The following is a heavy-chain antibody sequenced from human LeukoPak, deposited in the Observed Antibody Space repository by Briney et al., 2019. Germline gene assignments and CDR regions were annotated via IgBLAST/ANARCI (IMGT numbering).Heavy chain of an antibody. CDR1: GFTFSSYG. D-gene: IGHD2-2*01. J-gene: IGHJ4*02. CDR2: IWYDGSNK. V-gene: IGHV3-33*01. CDR3: GRDDHLLFGGFDY. Sequence: GGTLRLSSAPSGFTFSSYGMHCVRQAPGKGLEWVAVIWYDGSNKYYADSAKGRFTISRDNSKNTLYLQMDRLRAEDTAGYYCGRDDHLLFGGFDYWGQGTLVTVSS.